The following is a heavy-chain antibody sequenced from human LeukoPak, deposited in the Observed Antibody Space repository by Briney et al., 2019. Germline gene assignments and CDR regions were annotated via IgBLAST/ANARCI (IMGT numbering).Heavy chain of an antibody. CDR3: AKDYGYSSGWYSYYYYYMDV. CDR2: ISSSSSYI. CDR1: GFTFSSYS. Sequence: GGSLRLSCAAPGFTFSSYSMSWVRQAPGKGLEWVSSISSSSSYIYYADSVKGRFTISRDNAKNSLYLQMNSLRAEDTALYYCAKDYGYSSGWYSYYYYYMDVWGKGTTVTVSS. V-gene: IGHV3-21*04. J-gene: IGHJ6*03. D-gene: IGHD6-19*01.